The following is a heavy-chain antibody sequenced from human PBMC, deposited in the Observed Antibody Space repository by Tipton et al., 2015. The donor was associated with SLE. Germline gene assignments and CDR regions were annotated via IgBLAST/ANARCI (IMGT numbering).Heavy chain of an antibody. CDR2: IYYTGIT. CDR1: GGSISSYY. V-gene: IGHV4-59*01. D-gene: IGHD2-21*02. CDR3: ARVRYGDFPQGCYFDL. J-gene: IGHJ2*01. Sequence: PGLVKPSETLSLTCTVSGGSISSYYWSWIRQPPGKGLEWIGYIYYTGITNYNPSLKSRLTILVDTSKNQFSLKLSSVTAADTAVYYCARVRYGDFPQGCYFDLWGRGTLVTVSS.